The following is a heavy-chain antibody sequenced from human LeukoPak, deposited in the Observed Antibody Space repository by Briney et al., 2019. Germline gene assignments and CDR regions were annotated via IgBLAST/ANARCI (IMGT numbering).Heavy chain of an antibody. CDR2: ISAYNGNT. CDR3: ARVLIAMADPSFDY. CDR1: GYTFTSYG. Sequence: ASVKVSCKASGYTFTSYGISWVRQAPGQGLEWMGWISAYNGNTNYAQKLQGRVTMTTDTSTSTAYMELRSLRSDDTAVYYCARVLIAMADPSFDYWGQGTLVTVSS. V-gene: IGHV1-18*01. D-gene: IGHD6-19*01. J-gene: IGHJ4*02.